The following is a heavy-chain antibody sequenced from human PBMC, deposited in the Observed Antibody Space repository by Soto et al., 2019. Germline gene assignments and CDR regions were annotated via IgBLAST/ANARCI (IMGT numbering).Heavy chain of an antibody. CDR3: ARPKTLYSGTEIDAFDI. CDR2: IFSNDEK. J-gene: IGHJ3*02. Sequence: QVTLKESGPVLVKPTETLTLTCTVSGFSLNNARMSVSWIRQPPGKALEWLAHIFSNDEKSSSTSLNSRLTISKDTSNSQVVLTMTNMDPVDTATYYCARPKTLYSGTEIDAFDIWGQGTMVTVSS. D-gene: IGHD1-26*01. CDR1: GFSLNNARMS. V-gene: IGHV2-26*01.